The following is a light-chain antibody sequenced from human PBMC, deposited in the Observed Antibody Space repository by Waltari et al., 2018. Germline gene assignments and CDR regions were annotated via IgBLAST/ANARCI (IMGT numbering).Light chain of an antibody. V-gene: IGLV3-19*01. CDR2: GKN. CDR1: SLRSCY. CDR3: HCRDTSGTHWV. Sequence: SSELTQDPAVSVALGQTVRITCQGDSLRSCYATWYQQKAGQGPILVMYGKNNRPSGIPDRFCGSSSGNTASLTITGAQAEDEADYYCHCRDTSGTHWVFGGGTKLTVL. J-gene: IGLJ3*02.